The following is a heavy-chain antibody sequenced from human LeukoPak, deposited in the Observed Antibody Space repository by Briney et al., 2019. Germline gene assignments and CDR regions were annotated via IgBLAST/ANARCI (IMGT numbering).Heavy chain of an antibody. CDR3: AKSEALAMYSSGWYPLDY. CDR2: ISYDGSNK. D-gene: IGHD6-19*01. Sequence: GGSLRLPCAASGFTFSSYGMHWVRQAPGKGLEWVAVISYDGSNKYYADSVKGRFTISRDNSKNTLYLQMNSLRAEDTAVYYCAKSEALAMYSSGWYPLDYWGQGTLVTVSS. V-gene: IGHV3-30*18. CDR1: GFTFSSYG. J-gene: IGHJ4*02.